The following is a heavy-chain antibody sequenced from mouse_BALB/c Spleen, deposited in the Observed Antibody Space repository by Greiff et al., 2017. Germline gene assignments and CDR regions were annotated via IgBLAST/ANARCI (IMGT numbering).Heavy chain of an antibody. Sequence: VQLVESGPGLVQPSQSLSITCTVSGFSLTSYGVHWVRQSPGKGLEWLGVIWSGGSTDYNAAFISSLSISKDNSKSQVFFKMNSLQANDTAIYYCARNGGLYGNHGGLAYWGQGTLVTVSA. D-gene: IGHD2-10*02. CDR1: GFSLTSYG. V-gene: IGHV2-2*02. CDR3: ARNGGLYGNHGGLAY. CDR2: IWSGGST. J-gene: IGHJ3*01.